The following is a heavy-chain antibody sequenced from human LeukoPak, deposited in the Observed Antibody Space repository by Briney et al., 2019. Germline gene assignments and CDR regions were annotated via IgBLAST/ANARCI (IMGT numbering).Heavy chain of an antibody. CDR1: GFNFSSSG. J-gene: IGHJ3*01. D-gene: IGHD2-15*01. V-gene: IGHV3-30*02. CDR2: IRYDGSKK. Sequence: GGSLRLSCAASGFNFSSSGMHWVRQAPGKGLEWVAFIRYDGSKKYYADSVKGRFTISRDNSKNTLYLQMHSLRDEDTAVYYCAPLGYCSGDSCYSIPDAFDVWGQGTMVTVSS. CDR3: APLGYCSGDSCYSIPDAFDV.